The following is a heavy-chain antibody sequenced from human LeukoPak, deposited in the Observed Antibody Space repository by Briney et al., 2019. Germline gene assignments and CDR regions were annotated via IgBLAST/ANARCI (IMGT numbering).Heavy chain of an antibody. CDR1: GFTISSYA. J-gene: IGHJ5*02. CDR3: AELTRGYCDSTAGPNWFVP. Sequence: PGGSLRLSCRASGFTISSYAMGWVRQSPGKGLEWVSAISGSGGTTYYADSVKGRFTISRDNSKNTLYLQMNSLRGEYTALYYCAELTRGYCDSTAGPNWFVPWGRGTLVTVSS. D-gene: IGHD2-2*01. CDR2: ISGSGGTT. V-gene: IGHV3-23*01.